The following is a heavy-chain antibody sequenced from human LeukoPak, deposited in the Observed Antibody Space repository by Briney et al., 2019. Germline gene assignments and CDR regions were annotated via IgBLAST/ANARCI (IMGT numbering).Heavy chain of an antibody. J-gene: IGHJ6*03. CDR3: AKLGSGYDYYYYYYMDV. D-gene: IGHD5-12*01. CDR1: GFTFSSYA. V-gene: IGHV3-64*01. CDR2: ITSDGGHT. Sequence: GGSLRLSCAASGFTFSSYAMHWVRQAPGQGLEYVSAITSDGGHTYYANSVKGRFTISRDNSKNTLYLQMGSLRPEDMAVYYCAKLGSGYDYYYYYYMDVWGKGTTVTVSS.